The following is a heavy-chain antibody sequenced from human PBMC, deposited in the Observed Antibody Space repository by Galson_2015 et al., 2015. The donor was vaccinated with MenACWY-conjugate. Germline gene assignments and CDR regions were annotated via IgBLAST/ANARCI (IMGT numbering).Heavy chain of an antibody. CDR1: GYTFSSYG. D-gene: IGHD2-2*01. CDR3: ARGLVRYCPITSCSFDY. CDR2: ISGDNGNT. Sequence: SVKVSCKASGYTFSSYGITWVRQTPGQGLEWMGWISGDNGNTNYAQKFQGRVTMTTDTSTSTAHMELRSLRSDDTAVYYCARGLVRYCPITSCSFDYWGQGTLVTVSS. V-gene: IGHV1-18*04. J-gene: IGHJ4*02.